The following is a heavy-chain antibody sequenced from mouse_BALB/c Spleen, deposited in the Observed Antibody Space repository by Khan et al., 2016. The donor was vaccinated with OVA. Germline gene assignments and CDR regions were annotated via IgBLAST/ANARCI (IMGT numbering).Heavy chain of an antibody. CDR1: GFTFSRFG. J-gene: IGHJ2*01. CDR3: ARGANFDY. V-gene: IGHV5-17*02. Sequence: EVELVESGGGLVQPGGSRKLSCAASGFTFSRFGMHWVRQAPEKGLEWVAYISSGSSTIYYADTVKGRFTISRDNTKNTLFLQMTSLRSEDTAMYYCARGANFDYWGQGTTLTVSS. CDR2: ISSGSSTI.